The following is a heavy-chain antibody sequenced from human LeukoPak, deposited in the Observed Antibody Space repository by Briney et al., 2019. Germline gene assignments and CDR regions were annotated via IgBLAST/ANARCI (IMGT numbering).Heavy chain of an antibody. D-gene: IGHD4-17*01. CDR3: ARDGIDYGDYPFDY. Sequence: GGSLRLSCAASGFTFSSYAMHWVRQAPGKGLEWVAVISYDGSNKYYADSVKGRFTISRDNSKNTLYLQMNSLRAEDTAVYYCARDGIDYGDYPFDYWGQGTLVTVSS. J-gene: IGHJ4*02. CDR1: GFTFSSYA. V-gene: IGHV3-30-3*01. CDR2: ISYDGSNK.